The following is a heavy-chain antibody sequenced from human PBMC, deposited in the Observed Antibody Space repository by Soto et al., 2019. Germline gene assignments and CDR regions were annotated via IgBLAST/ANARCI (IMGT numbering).Heavy chain of an antibody. J-gene: IGHJ3*02. CDR3: ARWNYDYIWGSYRVDAFDI. D-gene: IGHD3-16*01. Sequence: SETLSLTCAVYGGSFSGYYWSWIRQPPGKGLEWIGEINHSGSTNYNPSLKSRVTISVDTSKNQFSLKLSSVTAADTAVYYCARWNYDYIWGSYRVDAFDIWGQGTMVTVSS. CDR1: GGSFSGYY. CDR2: INHSGST. V-gene: IGHV4-34*01.